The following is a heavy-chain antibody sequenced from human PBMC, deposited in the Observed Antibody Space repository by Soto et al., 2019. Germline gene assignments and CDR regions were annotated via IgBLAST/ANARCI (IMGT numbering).Heavy chain of an antibody. CDR3: ATRDSSGRASGLGY. CDR2: IIPILGIA. CDR1: GGTFSSYT. Sequence: QVQLVQSGAEVKKPGSSVKVSCKASGGTFSSYTISWVRQAPAQGLEWMGRIIPILGIANYAQKFQGRVTLTADTSTSTAAMELSSLGSDDRAVYYCATRDSSGRASGLGYWGQGTLVTVSS. V-gene: IGHV1-69*02. D-gene: IGHD6-19*01. J-gene: IGHJ4*02.